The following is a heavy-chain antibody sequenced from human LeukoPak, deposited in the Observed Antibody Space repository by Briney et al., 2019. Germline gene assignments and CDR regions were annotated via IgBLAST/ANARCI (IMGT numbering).Heavy chain of an antibody. CDR3: ARDEVVVAATGFDY. CDR1: GFTFSSYE. V-gene: IGHV3-48*03. Sequence: GGSLRLSCAAPGFTFSSYEMNWVRQAPGKGLEWVSYISSSGSTIYYADSVKGRFTISRDNAKNSLYLQMNSLRAEDTAVYYCARDEVVVAATGFDYWGQGTLVTVSS. J-gene: IGHJ4*02. CDR2: ISSSGSTI. D-gene: IGHD2-15*01.